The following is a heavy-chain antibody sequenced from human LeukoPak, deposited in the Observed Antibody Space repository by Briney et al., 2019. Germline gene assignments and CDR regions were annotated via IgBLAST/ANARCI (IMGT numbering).Heavy chain of an antibody. V-gene: IGHV4-34*01. CDR1: GGSFSGYY. Sequence: LSGTLSLTCAVYGGSFSGYYWSWIRQPPGKGLEWIGEINHSGSTNYNPSLKSRVTISVDTSKNQFSLKLSPVTAADTAVYYCARGRPPSGYDFSYWGQGTLVTVSS. D-gene: IGHD5-12*01. CDR3: ARGRPPSGYDFSY. CDR2: INHSGST. J-gene: IGHJ4*02.